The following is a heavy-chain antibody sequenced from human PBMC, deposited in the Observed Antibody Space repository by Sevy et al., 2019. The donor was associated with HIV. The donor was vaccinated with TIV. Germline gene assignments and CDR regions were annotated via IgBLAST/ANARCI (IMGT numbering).Heavy chain of an antibody. D-gene: IGHD2-8*01. V-gene: IGHV3-15*01. J-gene: IGHJ6*02. CDR2: IKSKPDGGTT. CDR1: GFTFTYAW. CDR3: STVPIGVLLRPDGKDV. Sequence: GGSLRLSCAASGFTFTYAWMSWVRQAPGKGLEWLGRIKSKPDGGTTDYAAPVKGRFTISRDDSKNTLFLQMNSLKMEDTAGYYCSTVPIGVLLRPDGKDVWGQGTTVTVS.